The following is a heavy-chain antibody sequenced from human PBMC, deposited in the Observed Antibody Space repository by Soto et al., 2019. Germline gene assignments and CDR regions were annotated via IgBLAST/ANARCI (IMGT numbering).Heavy chain of an antibody. Sequence: PXESLKLKCPTSGHTFTSYWIGLVLQMSGKGLEWVGIVNPADSYTTYSPSFEGHVTISADNSVRTAYLQWRSLKASDTAMYYCALKRLGYCTNGTCFSGYFDSWGRGTLVTVSS. CDR3: ALKRLGYCTNGTCFSGYFDS. CDR1: GHTFTSYW. CDR2: VNPADSYT. D-gene: IGHD2-8*01. J-gene: IGHJ4*02. V-gene: IGHV5-51*01.